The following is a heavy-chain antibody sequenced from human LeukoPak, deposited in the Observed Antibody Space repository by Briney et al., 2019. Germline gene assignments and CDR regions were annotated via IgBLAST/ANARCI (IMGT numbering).Heavy chain of an antibody. CDR3: ARAVTGPNWYLDL. D-gene: IGHD6-19*01. V-gene: IGHV4-4*07. CDR2: IYTSGST. CDR1: GGSISNNY. Sequence: SETLSLTCTVSGGSISNNYWSWIRQPAGKGLEWIGRIYTSGSTNYNPSLRSRVTMSVDTSRNQFSLNLTSVAAADTAVYYFARAVTGPNWYLDLWGRGTLVTVSS. J-gene: IGHJ2*01.